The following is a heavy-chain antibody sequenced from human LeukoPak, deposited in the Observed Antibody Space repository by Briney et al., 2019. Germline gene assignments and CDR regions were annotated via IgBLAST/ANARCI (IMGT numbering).Heavy chain of an antibody. D-gene: IGHD2-21*01. CDR3: ARGGPFVPEVR. CDR1: GGSFSGYY. CDR2: INHSGST. J-gene: IGHJ4*02. V-gene: IGHV4-34*01. Sequence: SGTLSLTCAVYGGSFSGYYWSWIRQPPGKGLEWIGEINHSGSTNYNPSLKSRVTISVDTSKNQFSLKLSSVTAADTAVYYCARGGPFVPEVRWSQGTLVTVSS.